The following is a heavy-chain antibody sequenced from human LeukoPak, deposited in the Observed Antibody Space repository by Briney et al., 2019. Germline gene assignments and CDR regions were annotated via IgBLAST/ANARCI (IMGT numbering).Heavy chain of an antibody. CDR1: GGSISSSSYY. Sequence: SETLSLTCTVSGGSISSSSYYWGWIRQPPGKGLEWIGSIYYSGSTYYNPSLKSRVTISVDTSKNQFSLKLSSVTAADTAVYYCARQVRGDIVATIDYWGQGTLVTVSS. J-gene: IGHJ4*02. V-gene: IGHV4-39*07. CDR3: ARQVRGDIVATIDY. D-gene: IGHD5-12*01. CDR2: IYYSGST.